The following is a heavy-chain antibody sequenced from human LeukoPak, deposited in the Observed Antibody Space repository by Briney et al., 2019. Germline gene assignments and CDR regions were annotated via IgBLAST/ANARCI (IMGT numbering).Heavy chain of an antibody. CDR3: AKDNAYYYADY. J-gene: IGHJ4*02. CDR1: GFTFSTYS. CDR2: IRSSGTTT. Sequence: GGSLRLSCAASGFTFSTYSMNWVRQAPGRGLEWLSYIRSSGTTTYYADSVKGRFTISRDNSKNTLYLQMNSLRAEDTAVYYCAKDNAYYYADYWGQGTLVTVSS. V-gene: IGHV3-48*01. D-gene: IGHD3-10*01.